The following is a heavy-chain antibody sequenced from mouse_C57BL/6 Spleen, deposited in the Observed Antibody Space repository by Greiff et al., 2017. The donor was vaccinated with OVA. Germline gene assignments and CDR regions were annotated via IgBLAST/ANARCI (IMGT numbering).Heavy chain of an antibody. CDR2: IYPRSGNT. Sequence: VMLVESGAELARPGASVKLSCKASGYTFTSYGISWVKQRTGQGLEWIGEIYPRSGNTYYNEKFKGKATLTADKSSSTAYMELRSLTSEDSAVYFCARDHYDYPWFAYWGQGTLVTVSA. V-gene: IGHV1-81*01. CDR1: GYTFTSYG. J-gene: IGHJ3*01. CDR3: ARDHYDYPWFAY. D-gene: IGHD2-4*01.